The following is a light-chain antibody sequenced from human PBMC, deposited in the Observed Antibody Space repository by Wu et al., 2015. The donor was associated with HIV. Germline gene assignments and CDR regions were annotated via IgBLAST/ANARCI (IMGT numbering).Light chain of an antibody. Sequence: EIVMTQSPATLSVSPGERATLSCRASQSVYNNLAWYQQKLGQAPRLLIYDASNRATGIPDRFSGSGSGTDFSLTIRRLEPEDFAVYYCQQYNGSPYNFGQGTKLEIK. J-gene: IGKJ2*01. CDR3: QQYNGSPYN. CDR2: DAS. CDR1: QSVYNN. V-gene: IGKV3D-15*01.